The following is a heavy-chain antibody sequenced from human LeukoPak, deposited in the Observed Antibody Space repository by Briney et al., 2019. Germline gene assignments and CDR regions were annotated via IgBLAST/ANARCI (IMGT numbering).Heavy chain of an antibody. CDR2: ISAYNGNT. CDR3: ARAGRYCSGGSCYYGLDN. V-gene: IGHV1-18*01. Sequence: GASVKVSCKASGYTFTSYGISWVRQAPGQGLEWMGWISAYNGNTNYAQKLQGRVTMTTDTSTSTAYMELRSLRSDDTAVYDCARAGRYCSGGSCYYGLDNWGQGTLVTVSS. D-gene: IGHD2-15*01. J-gene: IGHJ4*02. CDR1: GYTFTSYG.